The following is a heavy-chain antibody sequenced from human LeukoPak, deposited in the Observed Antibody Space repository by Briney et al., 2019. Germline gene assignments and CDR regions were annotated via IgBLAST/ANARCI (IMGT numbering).Heavy chain of an antibody. D-gene: IGHD3-22*01. J-gene: IGHJ4*02. CDR1: GYTFTSYY. V-gene: IGHV1-46*01. CDR3: ARDYYYDSSGYYSFDY. Sequence: GASVKVSCKASGYTFTSYYMHWVRQAPGQGLEWMGIINPSGGSTSYAQKFQGRVTMTRDTPTSTVYMELSSLRSEDTAVYYCARDYYYDSSGYYSFDYWGQGTLVTVSS. CDR2: INPSGGST.